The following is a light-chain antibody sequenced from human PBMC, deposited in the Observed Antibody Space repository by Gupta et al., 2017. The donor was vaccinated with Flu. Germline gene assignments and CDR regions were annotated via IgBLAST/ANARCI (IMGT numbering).Light chain of an antibody. V-gene: IGLV2-14*01. CDR1: SSYIGTYNF. CDR3: SSSTDTSTIVV. Sequence: QSSLPQPASVSRSPGHSITISCTGTSSYIGTYNFVSWYQQHPGKAPELMMFQVNNRPSGVSTRFSCSKAGNTASLNTTGLQAEDEAADYWSSSTDTSTIVVFGGGTKLTVL. J-gene: IGLJ2*01. CDR2: QVN.